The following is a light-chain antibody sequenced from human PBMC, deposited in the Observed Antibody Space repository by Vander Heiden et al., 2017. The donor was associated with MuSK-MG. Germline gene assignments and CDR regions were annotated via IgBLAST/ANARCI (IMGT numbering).Light chain of an antibody. J-gene: IGKJ4*01. Sequence: DIVMTQSPDSLAVSLGERATINCRSSQSLLYSANNKNYLAWFQQKPGQPPKLLVYWASTRESGVPDRFSGSGSGTDFTLTIGSLQAEDVAVYYCQQYFNTPSLTFGGGTKVEIK. V-gene: IGKV4-1*01. CDR2: WAS. CDR1: QSLLYSANNKNY. CDR3: QQYFNTPSLT.